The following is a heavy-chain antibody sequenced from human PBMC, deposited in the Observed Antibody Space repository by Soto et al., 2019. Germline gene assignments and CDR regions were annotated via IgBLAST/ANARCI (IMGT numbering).Heavy chain of an antibody. Sequence: QVQLVQSGAEVKKPGASVKVSCKTSGYIFTAYSMHWVRQAPGQGLEWMGVVNPSGGSAHYAQSFEGRVPLTRDTSTSTFYMELSRLRSEDTAVYYCAREENCRGGTCYSEYFHHWGQGTLVTDSS. V-gene: IGHV1-46*01. CDR1: GYIFTAYS. CDR3: AREENCRGGTCYSEYFHH. D-gene: IGHD2-15*01. CDR2: VNPSGGSA. J-gene: IGHJ1*01.